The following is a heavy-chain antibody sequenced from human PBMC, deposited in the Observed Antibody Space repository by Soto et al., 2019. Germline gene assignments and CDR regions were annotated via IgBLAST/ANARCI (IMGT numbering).Heavy chain of an antibody. CDR2: IYYSGST. CDR3: ARKDYYDSSTYYGWFEP. Sequence: PSETLSLTCTVSGGSISRSSYYWGWIRQPPGKGLEWIGNIYYSGSTYYNPSLKSRVTISVATSKNQFSLKLSSVTAADTAVYYCARKDYYDSSTYYGWFEPWGQGTLVTVSS. D-gene: IGHD3-22*01. V-gene: IGHV4-39*01. J-gene: IGHJ5*02. CDR1: GGSISRSSYY.